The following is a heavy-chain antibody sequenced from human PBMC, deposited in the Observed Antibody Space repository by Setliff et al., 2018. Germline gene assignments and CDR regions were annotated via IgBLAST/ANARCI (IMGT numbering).Heavy chain of an antibody. CDR3: ARGSTGAFDP. V-gene: IGHV4-59*01. CDR2: IHYAESA. CDR1: GASISNYY. Sequence: KTSETLSLTCTVSGASISNYYWSWIRQFPGKGLEWIGYIHYAESAIYNPSLKSRLTMSIDTSKNQLSLQLRSVTAADTAVYYCARGSTGAFDPWGQGNLVTVSS. J-gene: IGHJ5*01. D-gene: IGHD7-27*01.